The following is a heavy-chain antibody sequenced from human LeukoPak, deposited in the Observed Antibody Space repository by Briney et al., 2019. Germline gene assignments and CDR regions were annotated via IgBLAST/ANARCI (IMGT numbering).Heavy chain of an antibody. CDR3: ARFKLDYFDGSRYYYLSFDC. V-gene: IGHV3-7*01. Sequence: GGSMRLASAASGFTFSSHWMSWVRQAPGKGLEWEDSIKDDATEKYYVDSVKGRFTISRDNAKNSMYLQMNSLRDEDSAVYYCARFKLDYFDGSRYYYLSFDCWGQGTLVTVSS. CDR1: GFTFSSHW. J-gene: IGHJ4*02. D-gene: IGHD3-22*01. CDR2: IKDDATEK.